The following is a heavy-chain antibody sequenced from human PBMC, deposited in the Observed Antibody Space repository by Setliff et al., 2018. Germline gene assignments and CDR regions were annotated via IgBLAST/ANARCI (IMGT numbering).Heavy chain of an antibody. Sequence: PSETLSLTCTVSGGSISSGSYYWSWIRQPAGKGLEWIGHIYTSGSTNYNPSLKSRVTISVDTSKNQFSLKLSSVTAADTAVYYCARDPTSGALLRAFDIWGQGTMVTVSS. D-gene: IGHD2-15*01. CDR3: ARDPTSGALLRAFDI. J-gene: IGHJ3*02. CDR2: IYTSGST. CDR1: GGSISSGSYY. V-gene: IGHV4-61*09.